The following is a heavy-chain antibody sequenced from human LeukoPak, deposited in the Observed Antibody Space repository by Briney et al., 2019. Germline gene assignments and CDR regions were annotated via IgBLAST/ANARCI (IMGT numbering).Heavy chain of an antibody. D-gene: IGHD6-13*01. Sequence: GGSLRLSCAASGFSVRSNYMSWVRQAPGKGLEWVSVIYSGAGGSTYYADSVKGRFTISRDNSKNTLYLQMNSLRAEDTAVYYCAKSRAADTTLLFDYWGQGTLVTVSS. V-gene: IGHV3-53*01. CDR3: AKSRAADTTLLFDY. J-gene: IGHJ4*02. CDR2: IYSGAGGST. CDR1: GFSVRSNY.